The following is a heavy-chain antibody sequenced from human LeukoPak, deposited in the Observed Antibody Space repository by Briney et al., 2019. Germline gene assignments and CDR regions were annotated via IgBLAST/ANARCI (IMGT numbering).Heavy chain of an antibody. D-gene: IGHD6-13*01. V-gene: IGHV4-39*07. CDR2: ISYSGST. J-gene: IGHJ4*02. CDR1: GGSISSSNYY. Sequence: SETLSLTCTVSGGSISSSNYYWGWIRQPPGTGLEWIGYISYSGSTYYNPSLKSRVTISIDTSKNQFSLQLNSVTPEDTAVYYCAREPSSWLTLDYWGQGTLVTVSS. CDR3: AREPSSWLTLDY.